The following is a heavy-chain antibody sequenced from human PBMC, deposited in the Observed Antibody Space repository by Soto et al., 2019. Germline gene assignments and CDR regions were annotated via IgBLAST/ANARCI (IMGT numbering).Heavy chain of an antibody. Sequence: SVKVSCKVSGGTFSSYAISWVRQAPGQGLEWMGGIIPIFGTANYSQKFQGRVTITADESTSTAYMELSSLRSEDTAVYYCARDYYDSSGYYFGQYGMDVWGQGTAVTVSS. V-gene: IGHV1-69*13. CDR1: GGTFSSYA. CDR3: ARDYYDSSGYYFGQYGMDV. J-gene: IGHJ6*02. D-gene: IGHD3-22*01. CDR2: IIPIFGTA.